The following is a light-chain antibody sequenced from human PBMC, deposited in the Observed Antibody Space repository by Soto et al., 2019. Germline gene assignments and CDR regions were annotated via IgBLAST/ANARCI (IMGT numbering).Light chain of an antibody. CDR3: QQFSAYPLT. V-gene: IGKV1-13*02. CDR2: ETS. Sequence: AIQLTQSPSSLSASVGDRVTITCRASEGINTGVAWYQQKPGKSPKLLIYETSNLASGVSLGFSGTGYGTQFSLTIGGLQPEDFATYHCQQFSAYPLTFGGGTKVEIK. CDR1: EGINTG. J-gene: IGKJ4*01.